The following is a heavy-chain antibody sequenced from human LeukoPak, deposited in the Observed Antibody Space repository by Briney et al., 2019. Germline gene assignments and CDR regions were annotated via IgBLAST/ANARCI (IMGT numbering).Heavy chain of an antibody. V-gene: IGHV4-34*01. CDR3: ARASSGWYFDY. Sequence: SETLSLTCAVSGGSFSAYYWSWIRQSPVKGLEWIGSIYYSGSTYYNPSLKSRVTISVDTSKNQFSLKLSSVTAADTAVYYCARASSGWYFDYWGQGTLVTVSS. CDR1: GGSFSAYY. J-gene: IGHJ4*02. D-gene: IGHD6-19*01. CDR2: IYYSGST.